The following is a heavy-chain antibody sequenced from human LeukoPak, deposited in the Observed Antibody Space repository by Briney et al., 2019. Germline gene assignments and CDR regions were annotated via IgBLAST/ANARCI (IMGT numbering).Heavy chain of an antibody. D-gene: IGHD3-3*01. V-gene: IGHV4-59*01. Sequence: SSETLSLTCTVSGGSISSYYWSWIRQPPGKGLEWIGYISYSGSTNYNPSLKSRVTISVDTSKNQFSLNLSSVTAADTAVYYCARAGITIFGVVTPLYYFDYWGQGTLVTVSS. J-gene: IGHJ4*02. CDR3: ARAGITIFGVVTPLYYFDY. CDR1: GGSISSYY. CDR2: ISYSGST.